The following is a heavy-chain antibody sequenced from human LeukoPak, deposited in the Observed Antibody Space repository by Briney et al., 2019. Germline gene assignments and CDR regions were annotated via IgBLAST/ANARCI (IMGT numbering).Heavy chain of an antibody. CDR1: GGSISSYY. V-gene: IGHV4-59*01. D-gene: IGHD2-2*01. J-gene: IGHJ5*02. Sequence: PSETLSLTCTVSGGSISSYYWSWIRQPPGKGLEWIGYIYYSGSTIYNPSLKSRVTISVDTSNNQFSLKLSSVTAADTAVYYCARIIGYCSSTSCQPQLRWFDPGGQGTLVTVSS. CDR3: ARIIGYCSSTSCQPQLRWFDP. CDR2: IYYSGST.